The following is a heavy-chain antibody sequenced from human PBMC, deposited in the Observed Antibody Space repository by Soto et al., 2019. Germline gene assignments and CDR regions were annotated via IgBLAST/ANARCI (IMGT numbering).Heavy chain of an antibody. CDR1: GFTFNNYG. CDR2: ISFDGSKK. Sequence: QVQLVESGGGVVQPGRSLRLSCAASGFTFNNYGIHWVRQAPGKGLEWVAFISFDGSKKYYPDSVKGRFTISRDNSNSTLYLQLDSLRAEDTAVYYCAKDRVALAGLGFVDNWGQGTLVTGSS. V-gene: IGHV3-30*18. CDR3: AKDRVALAGLGFVDN. J-gene: IGHJ4*02. D-gene: IGHD6-19*01.